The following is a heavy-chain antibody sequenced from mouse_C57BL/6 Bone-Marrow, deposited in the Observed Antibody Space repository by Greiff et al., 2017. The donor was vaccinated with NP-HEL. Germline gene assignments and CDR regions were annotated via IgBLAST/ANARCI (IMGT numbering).Heavy chain of an antibody. J-gene: IGHJ1*03. Sequence: VNLVESGAELARPGASVKLSCKASGYTFTSYGISWVKQRTGQGLEWIGEIYPRSGNTYYNEKFKGKATLTADKSSSTAYMELRSLTSEDSAVYFCAKRGSSPHWYFDVWGTGTTVTVSS. V-gene: IGHV1-81*01. CDR3: AKRGSSPHWYFDV. CDR1: GYTFTSYG. D-gene: IGHD1-1*01. CDR2: IYPRSGNT.